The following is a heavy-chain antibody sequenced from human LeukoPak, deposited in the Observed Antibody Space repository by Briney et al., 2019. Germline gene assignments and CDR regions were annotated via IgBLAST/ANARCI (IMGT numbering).Heavy chain of an antibody. D-gene: IGHD3-22*01. CDR2: IYTGGNT. Sequence: GGPLRLSCAASGFTFSSYAMSWVRQAPGKGLEWVSTIYTGGNTYYAASVKGRFTISRDFSKNTVFLHMNSLRAEDTAMYYCARGGDSGYYDYFDYWGQGALVTVSS. V-gene: IGHV3-23*05. J-gene: IGHJ4*02. CDR3: ARGGDSGYYDYFDY. CDR1: GFTFSSYA.